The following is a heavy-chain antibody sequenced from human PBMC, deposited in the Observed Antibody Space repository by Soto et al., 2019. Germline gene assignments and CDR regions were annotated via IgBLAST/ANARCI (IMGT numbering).Heavy chain of an antibody. CDR1: GFTFSSYS. CDR3: ARDGSRYCTNGVCYRDY. J-gene: IGHJ4*02. V-gene: IGHV3-21*01. CDR2: ISSSSSYI. Sequence: VQLVESGGGLVKPGGSLRLSCAASGFTFSSYSMNWVRQAPGKGLEWVSSISSSSSYIYYADSVKGRFTISRDNAKNSLYLQMNSLRAEDTAVYYCARDGSRYCTNGVCYRDYWGQGTLVTVSS. D-gene: IGHD2-8*01.